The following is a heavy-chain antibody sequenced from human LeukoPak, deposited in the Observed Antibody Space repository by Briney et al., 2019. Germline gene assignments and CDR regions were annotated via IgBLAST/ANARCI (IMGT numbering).Heavy chain of an antibody. Sequence: GESLQISCNGSPYSFTSYWIRWARHMTGKGLGWSGRLVPSDAYAKYSTPFQGHVTISADTSIRTAYLQWSSLKASDTAMYYCARRPEYYGSGSYLSEYAFDIWGQGTMVTVSS. V-gene: IGHV5-10-1*01. CDR2: LVPSDAYA. D-gene: IGHD3-10*01. CDR3: ARRPEYYGSGSYLSEYAFDI. CDR1: PYSFTSYW. J-gene: IGHJ3*02.